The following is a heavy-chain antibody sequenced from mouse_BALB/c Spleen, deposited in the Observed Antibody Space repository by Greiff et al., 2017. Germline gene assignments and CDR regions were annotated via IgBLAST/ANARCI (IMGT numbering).Heavy chain of an antibody. J-gene: IGHJ2*01. CDR1: GFTFSSYG. Sequence: DVKLVESGGGLVQPGGSLKLSCAASGFTFSSYGMSWVRQTPDKRLELVATINSNGGSTYYPDSVKGRFTISRDNAKNTLYLQMSSLKSEDTAMYFCARDLRGDCDDWGQGATLTVSS. CDR2: INSNGGST. CDR3: ARDLRGDCDD. V-gene: IGHV5-6-3*01.